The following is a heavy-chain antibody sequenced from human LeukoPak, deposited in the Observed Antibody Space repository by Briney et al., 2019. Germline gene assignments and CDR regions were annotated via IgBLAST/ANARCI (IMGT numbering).Heavy chain of an antibody. CDR3: ARASYDFWSGYPTRFDY. V-gene: IGHV4-34*01. CDR2: INHSGST. CDR1: GGSFSGYC. D-gene: IGHD3-3*01. J-gene: IGHJ4*02. Sequence: SETLSLTCAVYGGSFSGYCWSWIRQPPGKGLEWIGEINHSGSTNYNPSLKSRVTISVDTSKNQFSLKLSSVTAADTAVYNCARASYDFWSGYPTRFDYWGQGTLVTVSS.